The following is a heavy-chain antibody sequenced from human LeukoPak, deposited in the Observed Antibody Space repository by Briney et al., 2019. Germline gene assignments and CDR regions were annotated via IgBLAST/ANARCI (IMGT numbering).Heavy chain of an antibody. CDR2: IYYSGSI. CDR3: ARTEQEEFGEAL. CDR1: GGSISSYY. V-gene: IGHV4-59*12. D-gene: IGHD3-10*01. J-gene: IGHJ4*02. Sequence: KPSETLSLTCTVSGGSISSYYWSRIRQPPGKGLEWIGYIYYSGSINYNPSLKSRVTISVDTSKNQFSLKLSSVTAADTAVYYCARTEQEEFGEALWGQGTLVTVSS.